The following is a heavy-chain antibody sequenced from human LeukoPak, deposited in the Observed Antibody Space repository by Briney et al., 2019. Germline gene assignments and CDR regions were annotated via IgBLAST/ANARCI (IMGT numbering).Heavy chain of an antibody. CDR3: ARHPYGSGGFDY. Sequence: GGSLRLSCAASRFTFSNYAMHWVRQAPGKGLEHVSAISSNGGNTHYANSVKGRFTISRDNSRNTLYLQMGSLRAEDTAVYYCARHPYGSGGFDYWGQGTLVTVSS. CDR2: ISSNGGNT. J-gene: IGHJ4*02. V-gene: IGHV3-64*01. D-gene: IGHD3-10*01. CDR1: RFTFSNYA.